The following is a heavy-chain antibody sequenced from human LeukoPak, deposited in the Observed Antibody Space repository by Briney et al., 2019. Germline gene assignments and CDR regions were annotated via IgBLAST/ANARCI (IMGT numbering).Heavy chain of an antibody. D-gene: IGHD3-22*01. CDR2: ISAYNGNT. J-gene: IGHJ4*02. V-gene: IGHV1-18*01. CDR3: ARVYYDSSGSPPDY. CDR1: GYTFTSYG. Sequence: GASVKVSCKASGYTFTSYGISWVRQAPGQGLEWMGWISAYNGNTNYAQKLQGRVTMTTDTSTSTAYMELRSLRSDDTTVYYCARVYYDSSGSPPDYWGQGTLVTVSS.